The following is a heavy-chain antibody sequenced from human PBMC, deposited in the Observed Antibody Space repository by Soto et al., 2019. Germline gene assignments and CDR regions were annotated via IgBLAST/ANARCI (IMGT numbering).Heavy chain of an antibody. CDR3: ASRYGPSEFDH. CDR1: GDSISSSSYY. CDR2: IHNNGAT. V-gene: IGHV4-39*01. Sequence: QLQLQESGPGLVKSSETLSLTCSVSGDSISSSSYYWGWIRQSPGEGLEWIGNIHNNGATPYNPALDRRVTTSVDTPANQSSLRLTSVTDADTAVYYCASRYGPSEFDHWGQGSLVTVSS. D-gene: IGHD3-9*01. J-gene: IGHJ4*02.